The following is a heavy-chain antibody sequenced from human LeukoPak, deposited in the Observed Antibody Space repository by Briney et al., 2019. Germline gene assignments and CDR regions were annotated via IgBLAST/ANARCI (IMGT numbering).Heavy chain of an antibody. CDR2: IYHSGST. J-gene: IGHJ4*02. CDR3: ARGSRGSGSINY. D-gene: IGHD3-10*01. CDR1: GGSLSSGGYS. Sequence: SETLSLTCAVSGGSLSSGGYSWSWIRQPPGKGLEWIGYIYHSGSTYYNPSLKSRVTISVDRSKNQFSLKLSSVTAADTAVYYCARGSRGSGSINYWGQGTLVTVSS. V-gene: IGHV4-30-2*01.